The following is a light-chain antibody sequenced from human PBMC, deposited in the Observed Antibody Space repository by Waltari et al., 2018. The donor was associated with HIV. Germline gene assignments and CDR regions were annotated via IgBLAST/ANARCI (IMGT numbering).Light chain of an antibody. CDR1: QNINSY. Sequence: DIQMTQSPSSLSASVGDRVTIICRASQNINSYLNWYQQKSGEAPKLLIYAASRLQSAVPSRFSGSGSGTDFTLTISSLQPEDFATYYCQQSFTTLALTFGGGTKVEI. V-gene: IGKV1-39*01. CDR3: QQSFTTLALT. CDR2: AAS. J-gene: IGKJ4*01.